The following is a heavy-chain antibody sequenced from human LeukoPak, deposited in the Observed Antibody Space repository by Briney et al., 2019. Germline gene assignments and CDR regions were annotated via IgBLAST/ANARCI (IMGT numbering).Heavy chain of an antibody. CDR1: GFTFSSYS. D-gene: IGHD2-15*01. V-gene: IGHV3-48*02. CDR2: ISSSSSTI. Sequence: GGSLRLSCAASGFTFSSYSMNWVRQAPGKGLEWVSYISSSSSTIYYADSVKGRFTISRDNAKNSLYLQMNSLRDEDTAVYYCARETEYCSGGSCYYGMDVWGQGTTVTVSS. J-gene: IGHJ6*02. CDR3: ARETEYCSGGSCYYGMDV.